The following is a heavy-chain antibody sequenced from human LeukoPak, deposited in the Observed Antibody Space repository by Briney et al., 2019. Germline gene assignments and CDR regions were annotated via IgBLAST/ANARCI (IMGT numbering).Heavy chain of an antibody. CDR1: GGSFSGYY. CDR2: INHSGST. J-gene: IGHJ6*03. CDR3: ARVFGLRFLEWLQASYYYMDV. Sequence: SETLSLTCAVYGGSFSGYYWSWIRQPPGKGLEWIGEINHSGSTNYNPSLKSRVTISVDTSKNQFSLKLSSVTAADTAVYYCARVFGLRFLEWLQASYYYMDVWGKGTTVTISS. V-gene: IGHV4-34*01. D-gene: IGHD3-3*01.